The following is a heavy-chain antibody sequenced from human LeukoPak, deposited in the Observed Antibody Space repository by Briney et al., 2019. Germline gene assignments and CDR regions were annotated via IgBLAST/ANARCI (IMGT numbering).Heavy chain of an antibody. CDR3: AKSPGDCSGGTCFSLDY. Sequence: GGSLRLSCAASGFTFSSYRMYWVRQAPGKGLVWVSRINSDGSSRSYADSVKGRFTISRDNAQNTLYLQMNSLRVEDTAVYYCAKSPGDCSGGTCFSLDYWGQGTLVTVSS. CDR2: INSDGSSR. D-gene: IGHD2-15*01. CDR1: GFTFSSYR. V-gene: IGHV3-74*01. J-gene: IGHJ4*02.